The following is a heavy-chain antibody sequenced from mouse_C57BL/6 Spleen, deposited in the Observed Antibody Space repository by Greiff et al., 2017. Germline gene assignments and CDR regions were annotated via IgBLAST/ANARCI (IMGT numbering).Heavy chain of an antibody. CDR1: GFTFSSYG. Sequence: DVMLVESGGDLVKPGGSLKLSCAASGFTFSSYGMSWVRQTPDKRLEWVATISSGGSYTYYPDSVKGRFTISRDNAKNTLYLQMSSLKSEDTAMYYCARQYGNYPYWYFDVWGTGTTVTVSS. V-gene: IGHV5-6*02. J-gene: IGHJ1*03. CDR3: ARQYGNYPYWYFDV. CDR2: ISSGGSYT. D-gene: IGHD2-10*02.